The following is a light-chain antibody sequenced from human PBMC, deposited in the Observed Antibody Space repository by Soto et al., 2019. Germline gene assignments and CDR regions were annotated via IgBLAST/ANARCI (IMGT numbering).Light chain of an antibody. V-gene: IGKV3-20*01. J-gene: IGKJ1*01. CDR2: GPS. CDR1: QSVPKNY. CDR3: HQYATSPQT. Sequence: EIVLTQSPGTLSLSPGERATLSCRASQSVPKNYLAWYQHKPGQAPRLLIYGPSSRATGIPDRFSGSGSGTDFTLSISRLEPDDFAVYYCHQYATSPQTFGQGTKVEIK.